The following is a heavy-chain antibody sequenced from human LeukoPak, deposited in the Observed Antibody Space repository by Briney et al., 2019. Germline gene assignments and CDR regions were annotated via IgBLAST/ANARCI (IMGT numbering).Heavy chain of an antibody. CDR1: GGSISSGGYY. V-gene: IGHV4-31*03. Sequence: PSETLSLTCTVSGGSISSGGYYWSWIRQHPGKGMEWIGYIYYSGSTYYNPSLKSRVTISVDTSKNQFSLKLSSVTAADTAVYYCATLDYGGNSADDYWGQGTLVTVSS. D-gene: IGHD4-23*01. J-gene: IGHJ4*02. CDR2: IYYSGST. CDR3: ATLDYGGNSADDY.